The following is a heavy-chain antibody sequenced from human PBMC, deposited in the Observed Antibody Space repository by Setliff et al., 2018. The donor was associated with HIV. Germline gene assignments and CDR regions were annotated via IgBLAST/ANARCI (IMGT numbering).Heavy chain of an antibody. V-gene: IGHV3-30*04. Sequence: GGSLRLSCAASGFTFNNHAIHWVRQAPGKGLEWVAVISSDGSRKEFVDSVKGRLTISRDSSKDTVSLEMDSLRGEDTAVYYCARVRSWNFVDGMDVWGQGTTVTVSS. CDR1: GFTFNNHA. D-gene: IGHD1-7*01. CDR2: ISSDGSRK. J-gene: IGHJ6*02. CDR3: ARVRSWNFVDGMDV.